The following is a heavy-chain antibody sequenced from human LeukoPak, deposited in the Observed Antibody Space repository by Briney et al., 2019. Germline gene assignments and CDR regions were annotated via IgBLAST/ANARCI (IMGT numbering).Heavy chain of an antibody. V-gene: IGHV3-48*03. CDR1: GFTFSNYE. CDR3: AKDGPHHGSTWFRLDYYYCMDV. CDR2: ISSSDRTISGSTI. D-gene: IGHD6-13*01. J-gene: IGHJ6*03. Sequence: PGGSLRLSCAASGFTFSNYEMIWVRQAPGKGLEWVAYISSSDRTISGSTIYYADFVKGRFTISRDNAKNSLYLQMISLRAEEMAVYYCAKDGPHHGSTWFRLDYYYCMDVWGKGTTVTISS.